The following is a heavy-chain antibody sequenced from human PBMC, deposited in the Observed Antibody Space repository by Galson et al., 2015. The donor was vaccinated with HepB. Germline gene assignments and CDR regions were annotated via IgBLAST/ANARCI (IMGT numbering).Heavy chain of an antibody. CDR1: GYRFTTYW. J-gene: IGHJ5*02. CDR3: AKHLHVASGRNWFDT. D-gene: IGHD3-10*01. V-gene: IGHV5-10-1*01. Sequence: QSGAEVKKPGESLRISCTGSGYRFTTYWISWVRQMPGKGLEWMGRIDPSDSQTRYSPAFQGHVTISVDKSNTTAYLHWNSLKASDTAIYYCAKHLHVASGRNWFDTWGQGSLVTVSS. CDR2: IDPSDSQT.